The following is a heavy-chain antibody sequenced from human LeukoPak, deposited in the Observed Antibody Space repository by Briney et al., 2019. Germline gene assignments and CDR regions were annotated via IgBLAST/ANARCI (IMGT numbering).Heavy chain of an antibody. Sequence: GRSQRLSCAASAFTFSSCGMHWARQAPGKGLEWVSFIREDGRNEYYADSVKGRFTISRDNSKNTLYLQMNSLRAEDTAVYYCAKERQRGHSYGYIRDYFDSWGQGTLVTVSS. V-gene: IGHV3-30*02. CDR1: AFTFSSCG. D-gene: IGHD5-18*01. CDR2: IREDGRNE. CDR3: AKERQRGHSYGYIRDYFDS. J-gene: IGHJ4*02.